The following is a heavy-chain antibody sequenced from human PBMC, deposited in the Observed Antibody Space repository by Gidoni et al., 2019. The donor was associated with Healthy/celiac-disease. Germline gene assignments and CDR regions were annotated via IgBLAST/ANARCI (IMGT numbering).Heavy chain of an antibody. CDR2: ISWNGVSI. CDR1: GFPFADYA. Sequence: EVQLVESGGGLVQPGRSLRLSCAASGFPFADYAMHWVRHAPGKGLEWVSGISWNGVSIAYADSVKGRFSISRDNAKHSLYLQMNSLRPEDTALYYCAKDSGSYYSGSGFDYWGQGTLVTVSS. V-gene: IGHV3-9*01. D-gene: IGHD1-26*01. CDR3: AKDSGSYYSGSGFDY. J-gene: IGHJ4*02.